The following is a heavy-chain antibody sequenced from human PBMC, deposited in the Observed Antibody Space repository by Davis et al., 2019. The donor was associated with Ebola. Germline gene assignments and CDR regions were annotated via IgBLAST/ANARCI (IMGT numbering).Heavy chain of an antibody. CDR2: INHSGST. Sequence: SETLSLTCTVSGGSISSYYWSWIRQPPGKGLEWIGEINHSGSTNYNPSLKSRVTISVDTSKNQFSLKLSSVTAADTAVYYCARDRTYYYYAMDVWGQGTTVTVSS. CDR3: ARDRTYYYYAMDV. J-gene: IGHJ6*02. D-gene: IGHD2-8*01. CDR1: GGSISSYY. V-gene: IGHV4-34*01.